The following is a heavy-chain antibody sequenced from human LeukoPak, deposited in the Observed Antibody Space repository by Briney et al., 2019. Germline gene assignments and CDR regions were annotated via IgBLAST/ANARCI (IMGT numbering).Heavy chain of an antibody. J-gene: IGHJ4*02. D-gene: IGHD4/OR15-4a*01. V-gene: IGHV3-53*01. Sequence: GGSLRLSCAASGFTVSSNYMSWVRQAPGKGLEWVSFIYSDNTHYSDSVKGRFTISRDNSKNTLYLQMNSLRAEDPAVYYCARRAGAYSHPYDYWGQGTLVTVSS. CDR2: IYSDNT. CDR1: GFTVSSNY. CDR3: ARRAGAYSHPYDY.